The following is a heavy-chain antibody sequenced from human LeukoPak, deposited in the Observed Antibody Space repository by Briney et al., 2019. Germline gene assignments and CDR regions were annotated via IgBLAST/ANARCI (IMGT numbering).Heavy chain of an antibody. J-gene: IGHJ4*02. CDR3: ARGHMITFGGVSPGFDY. CDR1: GGSISSGSYY. D-gene: IGHD3-16*01. Sequence: PSETLSLTCTVSGGSISSGSYYWSWIRQPAGKGQEWIGRIYTSGCTNYNPSLKSRVTISVDTSKNQFSLKLSSVTAADTAVYYCARGHMITFGGVSPGFDYWGQGTLVTVSS. CDR2: IYTSGCT. V-gene: IGHV4-61*02.